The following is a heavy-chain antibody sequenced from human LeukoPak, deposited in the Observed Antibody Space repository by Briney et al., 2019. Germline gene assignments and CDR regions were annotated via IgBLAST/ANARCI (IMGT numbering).Heavy chain of an antibody. J-gene: IGHJ4*02. D-gene: IGHD6-19*01. CDR3: AKEQWPQGDFDY. V-gene: IGHV3-9*01. Sequence: PGRSLRLSCAASGFTFDDYAMHWVRQAPGKGLEWVSGISWNSGSIGYADSVKGRFTISRDNAKSSLYLQINSLRAEDTALYYCAKEQWPQGDFDYWGQGTLVTVSS. CDR2: ISWNSGSI. CDR1: GFTFDDYA.